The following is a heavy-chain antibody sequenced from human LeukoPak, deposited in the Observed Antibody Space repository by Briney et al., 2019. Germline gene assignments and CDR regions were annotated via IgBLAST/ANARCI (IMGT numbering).Heavy chain of an antibody. J-gene: IGHJ4*02. CDR1: GFTFSNYA. D-gene: IGHD3-9*01. CDR2: ITGSGGNT. CDR3: AKWGDYDVLTGYYVSDY. V-gene: IGHV3-23*01. Sequence: GGSLRLSCAASGFTFSNYAISWVRQAPGKGLEWVSAITGSGGNTYYADSVKGRFTISRDNSKNTVFLQMNSLRAKDTAVYYCAKWGDYDVLTGYYVSDYWGQGTLVTVSS.